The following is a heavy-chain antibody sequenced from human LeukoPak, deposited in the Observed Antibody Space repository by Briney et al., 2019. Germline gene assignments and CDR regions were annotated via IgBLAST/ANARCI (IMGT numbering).Heavy chain of an antibody. CDR1: GGPISSYY. Sequence: PSETLSLTCTVSGGPISSYYWSWIRQPPGKGPEWIGYIYYSGSTNYNPSLKSRVTISVDTSKNQFSLKLSSVTAADTAVYYCARDVARFGPWGQGTLVTVYS. CDR3: ARDVARFGP. CDR2: IYYSGST. D-gene: IGHD2-15*01. J-gene: IGHJ5*02. V-gene: IGHV4-59*01.